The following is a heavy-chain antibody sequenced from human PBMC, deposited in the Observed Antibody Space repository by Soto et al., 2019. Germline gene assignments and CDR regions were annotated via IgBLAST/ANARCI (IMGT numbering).Heavy chain of an antibody. D-gene: IGHD3-3*01. Sequence: ASVKVSCKAPGDTFTSYYLNWVRQAPGQGLEWMGVINPHGGSTKYAQKFQGRITMTRNTSRSTVYMELSSLRSDDTAIYYCARSSGGNFGIIIEGSNWFDPWGQGTLVTVSS. CDR2: INPHGGST. CDR1: GDTFTSYY. J-gene: IGHJ5*02. V-gene: IGHV1-46*01. CDR3: ARSSGGNFGIIIEGSNWFDP.